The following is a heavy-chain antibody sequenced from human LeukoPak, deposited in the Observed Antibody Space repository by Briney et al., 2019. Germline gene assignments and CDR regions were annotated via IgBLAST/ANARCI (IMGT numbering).Heavy chain of an antibody. CDR3: AKVSVVAGRNAFDI. Sequence: PGGSLRLSCAASGFTFSSYWMHWVRQAPGKGLVWVSRINSDGSSTSYADSVKGRFTISRDNSKNMLYLQMNSLRVEDTAIYYCAKVSVVAGRNAFDIWGQGTMVTVSS. D-gene: IGHD3-22*01. J-gene: IGHJ3*02. CDR2: INSDGSST. CDR1: GFTFSSYW. V-gene: IGHV3-74*01.